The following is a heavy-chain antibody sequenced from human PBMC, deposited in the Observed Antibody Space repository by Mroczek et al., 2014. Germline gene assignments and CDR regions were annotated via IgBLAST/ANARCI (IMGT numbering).Heavy chain of an antibody. J-gene: IGHJ6*02. V-gene: IGHV4-34*11. CDR2: IYYSGST. D-gene: IGHD4-23*01. CDR3: ARDRHGDYGGYYGMDV. CDR1: GGSFSGYY. Sequence: QVQLQQWGAGLLKPSETLSLTCAVYGGSFSGYYWSWIRQPPGKGLEWIGYIYYSGSTNYNPSLKSRVTISVDTSKNQFSLKLSSVTAADTAVYYCARDRHGDYGGYYGMDVWGQGTTVTVSS.